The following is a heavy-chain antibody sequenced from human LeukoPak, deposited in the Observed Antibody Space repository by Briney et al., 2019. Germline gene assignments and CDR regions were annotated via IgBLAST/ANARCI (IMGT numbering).Heavy chain of an antibody. CDR2: INHSGST. CDR1: GGSFSGYY. V-gene: IGHV4-34*01. CDR3: ARGRRSYYGSGGSRPFDY. D-gene: IGHD3-10*01. J-gene: IGHJ4*02. Sequence: SETLSLTCAVYGGSFSGYYWSWIRQPPGKGLEWIGEINHSGSTNYNPSLKSRVTISVDTSKNQFSLKLSSVTAADTAVYYCARGRRSYYGSGGSRPFDYWGQGTLVTVSS.